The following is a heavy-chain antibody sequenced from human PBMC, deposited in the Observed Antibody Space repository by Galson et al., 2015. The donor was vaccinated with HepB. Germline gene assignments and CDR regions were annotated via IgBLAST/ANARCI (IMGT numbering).Heavy chain of an antibody. CDR3: AKLADVVVSAADYFDY. V-gene: IGHV3-23*01. CDR2: ISGSGGST. J-gene: IGHJ4*02. D-gene: IGHD2-2*01. CDR1: GFTFSSYA. Sequence: SLRLSCAASGFTFSSYAMSWVRQAPGKGLGWVSAISGSGGSTYYADSVKGRFTISRDNSKNTLYLQMNSLRAEDTAVYYCAKLADVVVSAADYFDYWGQGTLVTVSS.